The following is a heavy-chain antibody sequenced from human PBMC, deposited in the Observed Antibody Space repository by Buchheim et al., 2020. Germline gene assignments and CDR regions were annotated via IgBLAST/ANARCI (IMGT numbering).Heavy chain of an antibody. CDR3: ARGSGNSWHLLH. J-gene: IGHJ1*01. D-gene: IGHD6-13*01. CDR2: IFYSGNT. V-gene: IGHV4-59*01. Sequence: QVRLQESGPGQVKPSETLSLTCTVSGGSISSDYWSWIRQSPGKGLEWIGCIFYSGNTHYNPSLKSRVTISSDKSKNQFSLKLNSVTAADTAVYYCARGSGNSWHLLHWGQGTL. CDR1: GGSISSDY.